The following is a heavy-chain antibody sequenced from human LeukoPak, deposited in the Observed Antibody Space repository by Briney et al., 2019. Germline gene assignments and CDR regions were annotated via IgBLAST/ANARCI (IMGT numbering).Heavy chain of an antibody. CDR2: INHSGST. J-gene: IGHJ6*03. V-gene: IGHV4-39*07. CDR1: GGSISSSSYY. CDR3: ARVLCFDWLLSYYYYYYMDV. D-gene: IGHD3-9*01. Sequence: SETLSLTCTVSGGSISSSSYYWGWIRQPPGKGLEWIGEINHSGSTNYNPSLKSRVTISVDTSKNQFSLELSSVTAADTAVYYCARVLCFDWLLSYYYYYYMDVWGKGTTVTVSS.